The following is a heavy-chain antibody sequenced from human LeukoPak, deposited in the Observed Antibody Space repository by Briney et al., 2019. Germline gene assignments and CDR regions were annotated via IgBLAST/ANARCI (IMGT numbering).Heavy chain of an antibody. CDR1: GYTFTGYY. D-gene: IGHD2-2*01. V-gene: IGHV1-2*02. CDR2: INPNSGGT. Sequence: ASVKVSCKASGYTFTGYYMHWVRQAPGQGLEWMGWINPNSGGTNYAQKFQGRVTMTRDTSISTAYMELSRLRSGDTAVYYCARVRKTDVVVPAAYVFDYWGQGTLVTVSS. CDR3: ARVRKTDVVVPAAYVFDY. J-gene: IGHJ4*02.